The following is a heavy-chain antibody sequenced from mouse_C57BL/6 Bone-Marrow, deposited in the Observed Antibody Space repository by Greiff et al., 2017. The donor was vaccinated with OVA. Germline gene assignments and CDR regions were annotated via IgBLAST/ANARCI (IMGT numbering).Heavy chain of an antibody. V-gene: IGHV14-3*01. CDR1: GFNITNTY. J-gene: IGHJ4*01. D-gene: IGHD1-1*01. Sequence: VHVKQSVAELVRPGASVKLSCTASGFNITNTYMHWVKQRPEQGLEWIGRIDPANGNTHYAPKFQGKATMTADTSSNTAYLQLSSLSSEDTAVYCCARGNFGSSFYAMDYWGQGTSVTVSS. CDR3: ARGNFGSSFYAMDY. CDR2: IDPANGNT.